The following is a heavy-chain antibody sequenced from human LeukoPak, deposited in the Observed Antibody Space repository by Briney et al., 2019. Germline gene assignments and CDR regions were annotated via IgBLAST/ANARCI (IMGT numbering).Heavy chain of an antibody. CDR2: IIPIFGTA. Sequence: EASVKVSSKASGGTFTSYAISWVRQAPGQGLEWMGGIIPIFGTANYAQKFQGRVTITTDESTSTAYMELSSLRSEDTAVYYCASWADQYLAYCGGDCSYYMDVWGKGTTVTVSS. V-gene: IGHV1-69*05. D-gene: IGHD2-21*02. J-gene: IGHJ6*03. CDR1: GGTFTSYA. CDR3: ASWADQYLAYCGGDCSYYMDV.